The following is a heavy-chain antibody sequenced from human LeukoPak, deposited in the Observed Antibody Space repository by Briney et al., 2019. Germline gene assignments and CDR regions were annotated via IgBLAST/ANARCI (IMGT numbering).Heavy chain of an antibody. D-gene: IGHD2-21*01. Sequence: GGSLRLSCAASGFTFRSYAMHWVRQAPGKGLEWVSVISFNGNNKYYADSVKGRFTISRDNSKNTLFLQMNSLRAEDTAVYYCAKRLSYFDYWGQGTLVTVSS. CDR1: GFTFRSYA. CDR2: ISFNGNNK. V-gene: IGHV3-30-3*02. CDR3: AKRLSYFDY. J-gene: IGHJ4*02.